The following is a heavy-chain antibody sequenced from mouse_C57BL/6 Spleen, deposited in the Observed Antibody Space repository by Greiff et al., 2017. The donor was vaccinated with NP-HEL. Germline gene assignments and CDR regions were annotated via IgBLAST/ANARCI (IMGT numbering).Heavy chain of an antibody. J-gene: IGHJ3*01. D-gene: IGHD2-2*01. V-gene: IGHV1-55*01. CDR3: ARRLGDGYVWFAY. CDR2: IYPGSGST. Sequence: QVQLQQPGAELVKPGASVKMSCKASGYTFTSYWITWVKQRPGQGLEWIGDIYPGSGSTNYNEKFKSKATLTVDTSSSTAYMQLSSLTSEDSAVYYCARRLGDGYVWFAYWGQGTLVTVSA. CDR1: GYTFTSYW.